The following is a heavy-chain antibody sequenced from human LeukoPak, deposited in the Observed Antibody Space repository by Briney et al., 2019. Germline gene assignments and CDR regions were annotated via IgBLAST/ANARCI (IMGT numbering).Heavy chain of an antibody. Sequence: PSETLSLTCTVSGGSITSSVYCSWIRQSPGKGLEWIGYVYFNGVTNYNPSLRSRLTMSVDTSKKQFSLKLNSVTAADTAVYYCARHESYGDANWFDPWGQGTLVTVSS. D-gene: IGHD4-17*01. V-gene: IGHV4-59*08. CDR1: GGSITSSVY. CDR2: VYFNGVT. J-gene: IGHJ5*02. CDR3: ARHESYGDANWFDP.